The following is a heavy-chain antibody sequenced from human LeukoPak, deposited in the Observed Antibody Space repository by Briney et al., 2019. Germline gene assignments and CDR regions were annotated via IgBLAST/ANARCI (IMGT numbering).Heavy chain of an antibody. V-gene: IGHV4-34*01. CDR2: INHSGST. D-gene: IGHD3-9*01. J-gene: IGHJ4*02. Sequence: SETLSLTCAVYGGSFSGYYWSWIRQPPGKGLEWIGEINHSGSTNYNPSLKSRVTISVDTSKNQFSLKLSSVTAADTAVYYCASDSDMETRRDYWGQGTLVTVSS. CDR3: ASDSDMETRRDY. CDR1: GGSFSGYY.